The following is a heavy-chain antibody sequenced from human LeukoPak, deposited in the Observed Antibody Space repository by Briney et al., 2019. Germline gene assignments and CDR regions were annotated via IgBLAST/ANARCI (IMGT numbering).Heavy chain of an antibody. CDR2: IFYSGRT. CDR1: VGSISSHY. V-gene: IGHV4-59*11. Sequence: SETLSLTCSVCVGSISSHYWSWVRQAPGKGLEWIGYIFYSGRTSYSPSLKSRVTISVDTSKTQFSLRLTSVTTPDTAVDFCARTGDYSRSTGGWFDPWGQGTLVTVSS. D-gene: IGHD4-11*01. J-gene: IGHJ5*02. CDR3: ARTGDYSRSTGGWFDP.